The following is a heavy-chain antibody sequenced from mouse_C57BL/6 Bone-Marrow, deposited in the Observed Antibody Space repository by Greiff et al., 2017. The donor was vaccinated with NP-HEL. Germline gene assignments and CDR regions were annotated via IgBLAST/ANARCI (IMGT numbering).Heavy chain of an antibody. CDR2: ISGGGGNT. D-gene: IGHD2-3*01. CDR3: ARRRDGYPFAY. CDR1: GFTFSSYT. Sequence: DVHLVESGGGLVKPGGSLKLSCAASGFTFSSYTMSWVRQTPEKRLEWVATISGGGGNTYYPDSVKGRFTISRDNAKNTLYLQMSSLRSEDTALYYCARRRDGYPFAYWGQGTLVTVSA. J-gene: IGHJ3*01. V-gene: IGHV5-9*01.